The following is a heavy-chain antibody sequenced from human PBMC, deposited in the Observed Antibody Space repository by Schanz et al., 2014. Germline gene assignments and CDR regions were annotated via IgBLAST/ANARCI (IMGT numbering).Heavy chain of an antibody. D-gene: IGHD3-9*01. Sequence: EVQLVESGGGFVQPGGSLGLSCVVSGFTVSSDHMSWVRQAPGKGLEWVSALSGSGGSTYYADSVKGRFTISRDNSENTLYLQMNSLSADDTAVFYCAKQIHYDILTVTRNWGQGTLVTVSS. J-gene: IGHJ4*02. CDR2: LSGSGGST. V-gene: IGHV3-23*04. CDR1: GFTVSSDH. CDR3: AKQIHYDILTVTRN.